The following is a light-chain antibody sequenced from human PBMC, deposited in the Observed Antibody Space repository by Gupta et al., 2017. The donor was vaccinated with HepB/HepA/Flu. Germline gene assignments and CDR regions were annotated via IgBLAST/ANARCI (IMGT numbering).Light chain of an antibody. CDR3: QQYSSSPWT. J-gene: IGKJ1*01. V-gene: IGKV1-5*03. Sequence: DIQMTQSPSTLSASVGDRVTITCRASQSINSWLAWYQQKPGEAPKLLIYKASTLESGVPSRFSGSGSGTEFTLTIRSLQPDDFATYYCQQYSSSPWTFGRGTKVEIK. CDR1: QSINSW. CDR2: KAS.